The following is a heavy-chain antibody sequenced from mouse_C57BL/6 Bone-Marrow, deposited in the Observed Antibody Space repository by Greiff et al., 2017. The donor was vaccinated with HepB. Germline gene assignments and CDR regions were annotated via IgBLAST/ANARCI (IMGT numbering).Heavy chain of an antibody. CDR3: ARDRQYDYDEAWFAY. Sequence: EVQVVESGGGLVKPGGSLKLSCAASGFTFSSYAMSWVRQTPEKRLEWVATISDGGSYTYYPDNVKGRFTISRDNAKNNLYLQMSHLKSEDTAMYYCARDRQYDYDEAWFAYWGQGTLVTVSA. CDR1: GFTFSSYA. V-gene: IGHV5-4*01. CDR2: ISDGGSYT. J-gene: IGHJ3*01. D-gene: IGHD2-4*01.